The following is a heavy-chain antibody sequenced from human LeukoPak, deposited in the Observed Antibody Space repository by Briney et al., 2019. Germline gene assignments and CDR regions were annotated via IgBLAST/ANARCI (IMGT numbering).Heavy chain of an antibody. CDR1: GGTFSSYA. V-gene: IGHV1-69*13. J-gene: IGHJ4*02. Sequence: SVNVSCKASGGTFSSYAISWVRQAPGQGLEWMGGIIPIFGTANYAQKFQGRVTITADESTSTAYMELSSLRSEDTAVYYCARGGGYCSSTSCYTLDYWGQGTLVTVSS. CDR3: ARGGGYCSSTSCYTLDY. CDR2: IIPIFGTA. D-gene: IGHD2-2*02.